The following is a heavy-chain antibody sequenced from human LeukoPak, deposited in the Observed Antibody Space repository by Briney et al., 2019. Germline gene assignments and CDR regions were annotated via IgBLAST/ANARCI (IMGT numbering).Heavy chain of an antibody. CDR2: IYYTGST. D-gene: IGHD1-7*01. V-gene: IGHV4-4*02. Sequence: SETLSLTCAVSGGSISSSNWWSWVRQPPGKGLEWIGYIYYTGSTYYSPSLKGRLSISVDTSKNQLSLKLTSVTAADTAVYYCAARIYGTNSFDYWGQGTVVAVSS. J-gene: IGHJ4*02. CDR3: AARIYGTNSFDY. CDR1: GGSISSSNW.